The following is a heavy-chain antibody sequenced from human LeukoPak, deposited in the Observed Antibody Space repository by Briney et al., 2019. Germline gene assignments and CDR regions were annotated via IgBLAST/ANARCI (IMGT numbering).Heavy chain of an antibody. CDR3: ARQTTSDAFDI. D-gene: IGHD4-17*01. CDR2: IYYSGRT. CDR1: GGSISSSFYY. J-gene: IGHJ3*02. Sequence: SETLFLTCTVSGGSISSSFYYWGWIRQPPGKGLEWIGSIYYSGRTYYNPSLKSRVTISVDTSKNQFSLKLSSVTAADTAVYYCARQTTSDAFDIWGQGTMVTVSS. V-gene: IGHV4-39*01.